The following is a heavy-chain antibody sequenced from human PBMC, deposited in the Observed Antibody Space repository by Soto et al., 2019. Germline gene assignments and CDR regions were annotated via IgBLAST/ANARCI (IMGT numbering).Heavy chain of an antibody. Sequence: GGSLRLSCAASGFTFSTYSMNWVRQAPGKGLEWVSYISSSSTIFYTDSVKGRFTISRDNAKNSLYLQMNSLRAEDTAVYYCARDPKYCGGGSCYTLFDYWGQGTLVTVSS. D-gene: IGHD2-15*01. J-gene: IGHJ4*02. CDR3: ARDPKYCGGGSCYTLFDY. CDR2: ISSSSTI. CDR1: GFTFSTYS. V-gene: IGHV3-48*01.